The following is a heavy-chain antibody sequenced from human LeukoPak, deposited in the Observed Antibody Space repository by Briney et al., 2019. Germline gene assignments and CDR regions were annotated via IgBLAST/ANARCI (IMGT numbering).Heavy chain of an antibody. D-gene: IGHD3-3*01. CDR3: ARHKWSGYYYY. Sequence: SETLSLTCAVSGGSISTYYWSWIRQPAGKGPEWIGRLSSSGSTNYNPSLKSRVTISVDTSKNQFSLKLSSVTAADTAVYYCARHKWSGYYYYWGQGTLVTVSS. CDR2: LSSSGST. J-gene: IGHJ4*02. CDR1: GGSISTYY. V-gene: IGHV4-4*07.